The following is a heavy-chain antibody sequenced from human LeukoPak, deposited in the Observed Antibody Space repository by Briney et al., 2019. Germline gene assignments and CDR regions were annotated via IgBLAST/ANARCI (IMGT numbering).Heavy chain of an antibody. V-gene: IGHV1-8*01. CDR3: ARGLTWDSIWEINDY. Sequence: ASVKVSCKASRYTLTSYDINWVRQATGQGLEWMGWMNPNSGNTSYAQKFQGRVTMTRNTSISTAYMELSSLRSEDTAVYYCARGLTWDSIWEINDYWGQGTLVTVSS. D-gene: IGHD1-26*01. CDR2: MNPNSGNT. J-gene: IGHJ4*02. CDR1: RYTLTSYD.